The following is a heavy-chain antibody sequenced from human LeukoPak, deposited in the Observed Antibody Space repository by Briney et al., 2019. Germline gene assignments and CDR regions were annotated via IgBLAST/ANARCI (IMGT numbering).Heavy chain of an antibody. CDR2: ISSSSSYI. CDR1: GFTFSSYS. J-gene: IGHJ6*04. V-gene: IGHV3-21*01. CDR3: GREGGPLTVGGVISNYYYYGMDV. Sequence: PGGSLRLSCAASGFTFSSYSMNWVRQAPGKGLEWVSSISSSSSYIYYADSVKGRFTISRDNAKNSLYLQMNSLRAEDTAVYYCGREGGPLTVGGVISNYYYYGMDVWGKGTAVTVSS. D-gene: IGHD3-16*01.